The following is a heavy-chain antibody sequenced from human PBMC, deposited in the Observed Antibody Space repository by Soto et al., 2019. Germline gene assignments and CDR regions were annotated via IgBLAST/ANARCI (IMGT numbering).Heavy chain of an antibody. D-gene: IGHD3-10*01. J-gene: IGHJ5*02. CDR2: MNPNSGNT. Sequence: QVQLVQSGAEVKKPGASVKVSCKASGYTFTSYDINWVRQATGQGLEWMGWMNPNSGNTGYAQKFQGRVTMTRNTSIGTAYMELSSLRSEDTAVYYCARVGGKGHPRWGWFDPWGQGTLVTVSS. CDR3: ARVGGKGHPRWGWFDP. V-gene: IGHV1-8*01. CDR1: GYTFTSYD.